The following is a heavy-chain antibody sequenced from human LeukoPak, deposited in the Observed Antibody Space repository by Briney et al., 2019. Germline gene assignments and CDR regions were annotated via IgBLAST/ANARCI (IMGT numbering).Heavy chain of an antibody. V-gene: IGHV1-69*04. Sequence: SVKVSCKASGGTFSSYAISWVRQAPGQGLEWMGRIIPILGIANYAQKFQGRVTITADKSTSTAYMELSSLKASDTAMYYCARHPPPYYYATTGAFDIWGQGTMVTVSS. D-gene: IGHD3-10*01. J-gene: IGHJ3*02. CDR2: IIPILGIA. CDR3: ARHPPPYYYATTGAFDI. CDR1: GGTFSSYA.